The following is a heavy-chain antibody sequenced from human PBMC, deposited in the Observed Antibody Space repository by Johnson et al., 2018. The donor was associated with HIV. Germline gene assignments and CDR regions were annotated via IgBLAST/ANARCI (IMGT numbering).Heavy chain of an antibody. D-gene: IGHD3-10*01. Sequence: MLLVESGGGVVQPGRSLRLSCAASGFTFSTYGMHWVRQAPGKGLEWVSYISSSGSTIYYADSVKGRFTISRDNSKNTLYLQMNSLRAEDTALYYCARVRARGVKHAFDIWGQGTMVTVSS. CDR3: ARVRARGVKHAFDI. CDR2: ISSSGSTI. CDR1: GFTFSTYG. J-gene: IGHJ3*02. V-gene: IGHV3-48*01.